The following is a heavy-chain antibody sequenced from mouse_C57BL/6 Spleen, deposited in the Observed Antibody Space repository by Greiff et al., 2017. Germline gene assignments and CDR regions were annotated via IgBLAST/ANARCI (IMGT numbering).Heavy chain of an antibody. CDR3: ARGGSYVKYFDV. J-gene: IGHJ1*03. D-gene: IGHD1-1*02. CDR2: INPNNGGT. V-gene: IGHV1-18*01. CDR1: GYTFTDYN. Sequence: VHVKQSGPELVKPGASVKIPCKASGYTFTDYNMDWVKQSHGKSLEWIGDINPNNGGTIYNQKFKGKATLTVDKSSSTAYMELRSLTSEDTAVYYCARGGSYVKYFDVWGTGTTVTVSS.